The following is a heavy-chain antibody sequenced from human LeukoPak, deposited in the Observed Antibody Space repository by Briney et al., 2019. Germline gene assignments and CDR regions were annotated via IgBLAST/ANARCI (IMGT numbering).Heavy chain of an antibody. Sequence: SETLSLTCTVSGGSISSYYWSWIRQPAGKGLEWIGRIYTSGSTNYNPSLKSRVTMSVDTSKNQFSLKLSSVTAADTAVYYCARASLAAAVDYYYYMDVWGKGTTVTVSS. CDR3: ARASLAAAVDYYYYMDV. J-gene: IGHJ6*03. CDR2: IYTSGST. CDR1: GGSISSYY. D-gene: IGHD6-13*01. V-gene: IGHV4-4*07.